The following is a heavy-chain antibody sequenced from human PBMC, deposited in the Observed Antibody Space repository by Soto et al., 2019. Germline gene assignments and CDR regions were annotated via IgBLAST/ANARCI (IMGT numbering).Heavy chain of an antibody. J-gene: IGHJ4*02. V-gene: IGHV4-59*08. CDR2: IYYSSST. Sequence: SETLSLTCTVSGGSISSYYWSWIRQPPGKGLEWIGYIYYSSSTDYNPSLKSRVTISVDTSKNKFSLKLSSVTAADTAVYYCARCRHRAAAGDFDYWGQGTLVTVSS. CDR1: GGSISSYY. CDR3: ARCRHRAAAGDFDY. D-gene: IGHD6-13*01.